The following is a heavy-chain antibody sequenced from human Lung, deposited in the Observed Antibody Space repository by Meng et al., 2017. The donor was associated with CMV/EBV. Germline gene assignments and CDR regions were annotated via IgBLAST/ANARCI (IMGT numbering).Heavy chain of an antibody. Sequence: GGSLRLXCAASGFTVSSNYMNWVRQAPGKGLEWVSVIYSGGITYYADSVKGRFTISRDNSKNTLYLQMNSLRAEDTAVYYCARDRRGDSSGYVFGTGYFDLWXRSTLVTVSS. CDR2: IYSGGIT. V-gene: IGHV3-53*01. J-gene: IGHJ2*01. CDR3: ARDRRGDSSGYVFGTGYFDL. CDR1: GFTVSSNY. D-gene: IGHD3-22*01.